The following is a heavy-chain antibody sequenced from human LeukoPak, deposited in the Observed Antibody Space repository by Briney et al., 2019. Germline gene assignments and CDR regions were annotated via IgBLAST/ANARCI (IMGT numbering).Heavy chain of an antibody. CDR3: ASSTIFGVVIIRHFDY. Sequence: SETLSLTCTVSGGSISGSSYYWGWIRQPPGKGLEWIGSIYYSGSTYYNPSLKSRVTISVDTSKNQFSLKLSSVTAADTAVYYCASSTIFGVVIIRHFDYWGQGTLVTVSS. J-gene: IGHJ4*02. D-gene: IGHD3-3*01. CDR2: IYYSGST. V-gene: IGHV4-39*07. CDR1: GGSISGSSYY.